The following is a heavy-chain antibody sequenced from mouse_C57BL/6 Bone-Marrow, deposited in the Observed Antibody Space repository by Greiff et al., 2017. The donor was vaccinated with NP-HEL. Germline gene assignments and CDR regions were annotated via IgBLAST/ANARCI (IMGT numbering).Heavy chain of an antibody. CDR3: ARIYYDYPYYFDY. CDR2: IYPRDGST. CDR1: GYTFTSYW. Sequence: QVQLKQPGAELVKPGASVKLSCKASGYTFTSYWMHWVKQRPEQGLEWIGYIYPRDGSTKYNEKFKGKATLTADKSSSTAYMQLNSLTSEDSAVYFCARIYYDYPYYFDYWGQGTTLTVSS. D-gene: IGHD2-4*01. J-gene: IGHJ2*01. V-gene: IGHV1S12*01.